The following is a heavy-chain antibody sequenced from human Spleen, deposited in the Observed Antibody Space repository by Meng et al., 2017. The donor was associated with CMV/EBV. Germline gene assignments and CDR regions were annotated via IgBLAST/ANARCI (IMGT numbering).Heavy chain of an antibody. Sequence: GSLRLSCTVSGASVSSISYFWGWIRQPTGKRLEWLGSSYYSGTTYYNPSLENRLTISVDTSKNQVSLNLRSVTAADTAVYYCARHTVAGFDSWGQGTLVTVSS. J-gene: IGHJ4*02. CDR1: GASVSSISYF. D-gene: IGHD6-19*01. V-gene: IGHV4-39*01. CDR3: ARHTVAGFDS. CDR2: SYYSGTT.